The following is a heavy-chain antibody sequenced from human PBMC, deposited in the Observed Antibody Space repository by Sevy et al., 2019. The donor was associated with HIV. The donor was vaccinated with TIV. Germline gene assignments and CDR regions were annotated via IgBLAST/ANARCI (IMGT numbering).Heavy chain of an antibody. J-gene: IGHJ4*02. CDR3: VSFFLSYRSGWSYFDY. CDR1: GFTVNDKY. V-gene: IGHV3-66*02. Sequence: GGSLRLSCAISGFTVNDKYIIWVRQAPGKGLEWVSVIFSSGSTYYADSAKGRFTISRDNSKNTVDLQMNSVRAEDTAVYYGVSFFLSYRSGWSYFDYWGQGTLVTVSS. D-gene: IGHD6-19*01. CDR2: IFSSGST.